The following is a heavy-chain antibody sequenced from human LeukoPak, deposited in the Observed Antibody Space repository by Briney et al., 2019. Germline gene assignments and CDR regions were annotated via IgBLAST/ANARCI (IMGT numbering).Heavy chain of an antibody. CDR1: VLTFSNYE. V-gene: IGHV3-48*03. D-gene: IGHD3-3*01. J-gene: IGHJ4*01. CDR2: ISSSSSTI. Sequence: PGGSLRLSCTSSVLTFSNYEMHWVRQAPGKGLDWVSYISSSSSTIYYADSVEGRFTISRDNAKNSLYLQMNSLRAEDTAIYYCARGRYDFWSGPRAYYFDYWGQGTLVTVSS. CDR3: ARGRYDFWSGPRAYYFDY.